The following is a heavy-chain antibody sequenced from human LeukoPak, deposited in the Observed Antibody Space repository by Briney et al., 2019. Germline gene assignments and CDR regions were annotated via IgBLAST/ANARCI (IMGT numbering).Heavy chain of an antibody. V-gene: IGHV4-34*01. CDR1: GGSFSGYY. CDR2: INHSGST. J-gene: IGHJ4*02. D-gene: IGHD3-16*01. CDR3: ARGRFRIMTH. Sequence: SETLSLTCAVYGGSFSGYYWSWIRQPPGKGLEWIEEINHSGSTNYNPSLKSRVTISVGTSKNQFSLKLSSVTAADTAVYYCARGRFRIMTHWGQGTLVTVSS.